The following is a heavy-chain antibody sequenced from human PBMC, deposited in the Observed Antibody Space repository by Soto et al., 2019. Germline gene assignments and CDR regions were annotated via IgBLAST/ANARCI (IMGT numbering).Heavy chain of an antibody. D-gene: IGHD4-17*01. CDR2: ISSNGGST. V-gene: IGHV3-64*01. Sequence: GGSLRFSCAASGFTFSSYAMHWVRQAPGKGLEYVSAISSNGGSTYYANSVKGRFTISRDNSKNTLYLQMGSLRAEDMAVYYCARGGGNYGDYLAEYFQHWGQGTLVTVSS. CDR1: GFTFSSYA. CDR3: ARGGGNYGDYLAEYFQH. J-gene: IGHJ1*01.